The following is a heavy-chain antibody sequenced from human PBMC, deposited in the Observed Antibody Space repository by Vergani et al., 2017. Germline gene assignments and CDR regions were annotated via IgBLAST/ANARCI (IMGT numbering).Heavy chain of an antibody. CDR2: ISAYNGNT. J-gene: IGHJ6*02. Sequence: QVQLVQSGAEVKKPGASVRVSCKASGYTFTSYGISWVRQAPGQGLEWMGWISAYNGNTNYAQKLQDKVTMTTDTSTSTAYMELRSLRSDATAVYYGARATITMIERGYYYYGMDVWGQGTTVTVSS. CDR3: ARATITMIERGYYYYGMDV. CDR1: GYTFTSYG. D-gene: IGHD3-22*01. V-gene: IGHV1-18*01.